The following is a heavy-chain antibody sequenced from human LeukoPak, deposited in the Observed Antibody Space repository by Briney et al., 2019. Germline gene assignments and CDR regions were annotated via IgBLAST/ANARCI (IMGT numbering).Heavy chain of an antibody. CDR3: ARDSGGNSFCYFDL. CDR1: GFTFSSYT. Sequence: GGSLRLSCAASGFTFSSYTMHWVRPAPGKGLEWVSSIGFTGGYIYYADSMKGRFTISRYSAKNSLFPQRKSLRAEATAVYYCARDSGGNSFCYFDLWGRGTLVTVSS. D-gene: IGHD4-23*01. V-gene: IGHV3-21*01. CDR2: IGFTGGYI. J-gene: IGHJ2*01.